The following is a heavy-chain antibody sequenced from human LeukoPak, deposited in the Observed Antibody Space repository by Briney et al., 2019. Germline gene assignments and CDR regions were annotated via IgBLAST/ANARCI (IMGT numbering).Heavy chain of an antibody. CDR3: ARSSYYYFDY. V-gene: IGHV4-39*07. D-gene: IGHD2-21*01. CDR2: IYYSGST. CDR1: GGSISSSSYY. J-gene: IGHJ4*02. Sequence: SSETLSLTCTVSGGSISSSSYYWGWIRQPPGKGLEWIGSIYYSGSTYYNPSLKSRVTISVDTSKNQFSLKLSSVTAADTAVYYCARSSYYYFDYWGQGTLVTVSS.